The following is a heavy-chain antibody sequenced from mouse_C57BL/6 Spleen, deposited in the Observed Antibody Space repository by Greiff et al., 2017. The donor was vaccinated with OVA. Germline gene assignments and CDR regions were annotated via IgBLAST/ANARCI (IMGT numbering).Heavy chain of an antibody. Sequence: VQLQQSGAELVRPGTSVKVSCKASGYAFTNYLIEWVKQRPGQGLEWIGVINPGSGGTNYNEKVKGKATLTADKSSSTAYMQLSSVTSEDSAVYFCARGGYDAPFAYWGQGTLVTVSA. V-gene: IGHV1-54*01. CDR1: GYAFTNYL. CDR2: INPGSGGT. CDR3: ARGGYDAPFAY. D-gene: IGHD2-2*01. J-gene: IGHJ3*01.